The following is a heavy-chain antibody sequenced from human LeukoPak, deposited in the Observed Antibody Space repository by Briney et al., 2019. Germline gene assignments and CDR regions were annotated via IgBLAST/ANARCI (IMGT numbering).Heavy chain of an antibody. CDR1: GGSISSYY. CDR2: IYYSGST. D-gene: IGHD6-13*01. CDR3: ARLLAAAGIDY. Sequence: SETLSLTCTGSGGSISSYYWSWIRQPPGKGVEWIGYIYYSGSTYYNPSLKSRVTISVDTSKNQFSLKLSSVTAADTAVYYCARLLAAAGIDYWGQGTLVTVSS. J-gene: IGHJ4*02. V-gene: IGHV4-59*08.